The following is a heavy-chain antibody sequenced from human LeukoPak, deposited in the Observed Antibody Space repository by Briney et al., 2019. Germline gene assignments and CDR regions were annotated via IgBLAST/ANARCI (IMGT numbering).Heavy chain of an antibody. J-gene: IGHJ4*02. Sequence: GGSLRLSCAASGFTFSSYWMSWVRQAPGKGLEWVANIKQDGSEKYYVDSVKGRFTISRDNAKNSLYLQMNSLRAEDTAVYYCARDRYYDFWRGPVDYWGQGTLVTVS. CDR1: GFTFSSYW. V-gene: IGHV3-7*01. CDR2: IKQDGSEK. D-gene: IGHD3-3*01. CDR3: ARDRYYDFWRGPVDY.